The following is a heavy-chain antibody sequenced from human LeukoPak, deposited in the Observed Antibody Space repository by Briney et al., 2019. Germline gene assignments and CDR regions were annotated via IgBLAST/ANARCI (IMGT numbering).Heavy chain of an antibody. D-gene: IGHD3-22*01. CDR2: IHYSGST. CDR3: ARAHGYYYDSSGYSNFDY. Sequence: SETLSLTCTVSGGSISSYYWSWIRQPPGKGLEWIGYIHYSGSTNYDPSLKSRVTISVDTSKNQFSLKLSSVTAADTAVYYCARAHGYYYDSSGYSNFDYWGQGTLVTVSS. J-gene: IGHJ4*02. CDR1: GGSISSYY. V-gene: IGHV4-59*01.